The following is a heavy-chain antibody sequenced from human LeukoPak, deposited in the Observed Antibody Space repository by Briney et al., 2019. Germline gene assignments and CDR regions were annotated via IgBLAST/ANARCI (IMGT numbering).Heavy chain of an antibody. CDR2: INPNSGGT. Sequence: ASVKDSCKASGYTFTGYYMHWVRQAPGQGLEWMGWINPNSGGTNYAQKFQGRVTMTRDTSISTAYMELSRLRSDDTAVYYCARVGGVTTVTMNPYYYMDVWGKGTTVTVSS. CDR1: GYTFTGYY. CDR3: ARVGGVTTVTMNPYYYMDV. D-gene: IGHD4-11*01. J-gene: IGHJ6*03. V-gene: IGHV1-2*02.